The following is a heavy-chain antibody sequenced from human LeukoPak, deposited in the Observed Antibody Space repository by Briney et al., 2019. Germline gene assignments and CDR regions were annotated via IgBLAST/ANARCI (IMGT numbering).Heavy chain of an antibody. CDR3: ARVADSSRYYDFGRFAFDI. CDR2: IYTSGST. J-gene: IGHJ3*02. D-gene: IGHD3-22*01. V-gene: IGHV4-61*02. Sequence: PSETLSLTCTVSGGSISSGSYYWSWIRQPAGKGLEWIGRIYTSGSTNYNPSLKSRVTISVDTSKNQFSLKLSSVTAADTAVYYCARVADSSRYYDFGRFAFDIWGQGTMVTVSS. CDR1: GGSISSGSYY.